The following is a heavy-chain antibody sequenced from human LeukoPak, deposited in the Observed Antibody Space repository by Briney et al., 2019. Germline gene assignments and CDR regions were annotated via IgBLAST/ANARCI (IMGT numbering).Heavy chain of an antibody. CDR3: ARGDYSGYDSGTYFDY. J-gene: IGHJ4*02. CDR2: IYYSGST. V-gene: IGHV4-31*03. Sequence: SETLSLTCTVSGGSLSSGGYYWSWIRQHPGTGLEWIGYIYYSGSTYYNPSLKSRVTISVDTSKNQFSLKLSSVTAADTAVYYCARGDYSGYDSGTYFDYWGQGTLVTVSS. CDR1: GGSLSSGGYY. D-gene: IGHD5-12*01.